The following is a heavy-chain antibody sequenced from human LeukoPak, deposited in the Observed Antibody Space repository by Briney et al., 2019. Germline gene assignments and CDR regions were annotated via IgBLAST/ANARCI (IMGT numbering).Heavy chain of an antibody. Sequence: SETLSLTCAVYGGSFSGYYWSWIRQPPGKGLEWIGEINHSGSTNYNPSLKSRVTISVDTSKNQFSLKLSSVTAADTAVYYCARGLFVYCSSTSCYRYYYYYYMDYWGQGTLVTVSS. V-gene: IGHV4-34*01. J-gene: IGHJ4*02. CDR2: INHSGST. D-gene: IGHD2-2*01. CDR1: GGSFSGYY. CDR3: ARGLFVYCSSTSCYRYYYYYYMDY.